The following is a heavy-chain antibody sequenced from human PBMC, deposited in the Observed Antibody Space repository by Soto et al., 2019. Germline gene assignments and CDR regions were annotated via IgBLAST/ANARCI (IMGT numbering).Heavy chain of an antibody. V-gene: IGHV3-43*01. CDR3: AKDEGAAVESPGD. CDR2: INWDGGIT. CDR1: GFIFDDFT. J-gene: IGHJ4*02. Sequence: EVQLVESGGTVIQPGGSLRLSCAASGFIFDDFTLHWVRLLPGKGLQWVSYINWDGGITMYADSVKGRFTISRDNSNGHLYLQMNSLGSDDTALYYCAKDEGAAVESPGDWGQGTLVTVSS. D-gene: IGHD6-13*01.